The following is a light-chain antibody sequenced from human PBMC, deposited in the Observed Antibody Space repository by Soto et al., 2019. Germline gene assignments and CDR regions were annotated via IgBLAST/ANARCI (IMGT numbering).Light chain of an antibody. CDR2: TNS. CDR3: AAWDYGLSAYV. Sequence: QSVLTQPPSASGTPGQRVTISCSGTRSSIGNNTVNWYQHLPGTAPKLLIYTNSRRPSGVPDRFSGSKSGTSASLTISGPQSEDEAYYYCAAWDYGLSAYVFGTGTKVTVL. J-gene: IGLJ1*01. V-gene: IGLV1-44*01. CDR1: RSSIGNNT.